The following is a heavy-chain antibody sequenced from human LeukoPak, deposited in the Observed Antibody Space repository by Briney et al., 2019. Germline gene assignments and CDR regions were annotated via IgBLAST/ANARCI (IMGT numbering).Heavy chain of an antibody. V-gene: IGHV3-74*01. CDR1: GFTFSRYW. CDR3: ARVYCSGGSCYYFDY. J-gene: IGHJ4*02. Sequence: GGSLRLSCAASGFTFSRYWMHWVRQAPGKGLVWVSRINSDGSTTTYADSVKGRFTIARDNAKNTLYLQMNSLRAEDTAVYYCARVYCSGGSCYYFDYWGQGTLVTVSS. CDR2: INSDGSTT. D-gene: IGHD2-15*01.